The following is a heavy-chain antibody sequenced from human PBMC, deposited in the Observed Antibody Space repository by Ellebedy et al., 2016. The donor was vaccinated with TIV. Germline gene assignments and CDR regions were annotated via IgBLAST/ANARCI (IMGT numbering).Heavy chain of an antibody. CDR1: GFTVRNNY. V-gene: IGHV3-53*01. J-gene: IGHJ4*02. CDR3: ARDYGGNMTLGN. Sequence: GESLKISCAASGFTVRNNYMSWVRQAPGKGLEWVSVIYSGGTTFYAESVKGRFTISRDSSQNTLYLQMDSLRAEDTAVYYCARDYGGNMTLGNWGQGTLVTVSS. D-gene: IGHD4-23*01. CDR2: IYSGGTT.